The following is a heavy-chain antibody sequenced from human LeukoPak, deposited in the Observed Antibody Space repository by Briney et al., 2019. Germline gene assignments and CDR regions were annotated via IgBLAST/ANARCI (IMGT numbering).Heavy chain of an antibody. Sequence: GGSLRLSCGTSGFTFRSYAMSWVRQAPGKGLDWVSGISGTGGSTYYADSVKGRFTVSRDNSKNTLYLQMNSLRVEDTAVYDCAKASPYLLCSGELPTGGMDFGAQGTTAPVSS. CDR1: GFTFRSYA. CDR3: AKASPYLLCSGELPTGGMDF. D-gene: IGHD3-10*01. J-gene: IGHJ6*02. V-gene: IGHV3-23*01. CDR2: ISGTGGST.